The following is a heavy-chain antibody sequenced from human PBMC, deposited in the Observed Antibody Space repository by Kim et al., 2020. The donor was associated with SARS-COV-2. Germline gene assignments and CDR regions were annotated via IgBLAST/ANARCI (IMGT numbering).Heavy chain of an antibody. V-gene: IGHV3-33*01. Sequence: GGSLRLSCAASGFTFSSYGMHWVRQAPGKGLEWVAVIWYDGSNKYYADSVKGRFTISRDNSKNTLYLQMNSLRAEDTAVYYCAREEPPASSEGMDVWGQGTTVTVSS. J-gene: IGHJ6*02. CDR3: AREEPPASSEGMDV. CDR2: IWYDGSNK. CDR1: GFTFSSYG.